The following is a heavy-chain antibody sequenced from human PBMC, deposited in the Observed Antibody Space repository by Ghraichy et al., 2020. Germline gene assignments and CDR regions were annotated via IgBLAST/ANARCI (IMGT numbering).Heavy chain of an antibody. Sequence: GGSLRLSCVASGFTFSSYGMSWVRQAPGKGLEWVSSIGGSGGSTSYADSVKGRFTISRDNSKNTLHLQINSLRAEDTAVYYCAKADESSGYYSVFWSQVTLVTVSS. J-gene: IGHJ4*02. D-gene: IGHD3-22*01. CDR3: AKADESSGYYSVF. CDR2: IGGSGGST. CDR1: GFTFSSYG. V-gene: IGHV3-23*01.